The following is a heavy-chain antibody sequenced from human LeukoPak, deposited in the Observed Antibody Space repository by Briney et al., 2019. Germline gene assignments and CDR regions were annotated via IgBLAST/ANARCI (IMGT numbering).Heavy chain of an antibody. CDR3: ARDTYSSSWYFVKYYYYGMDV. CDR2: IKQDGSEK. J-gene: IGHJ6*02. D-gene: IGHD6-13*01. Sequence: GGSLRLSCAASGFTFSSYWMSWARQAPGKGLEWVVNIKQDGSEKYYVDSVKGRFTISRDNAKNSLYLQMNSLRAEDTAVYYCARDTYSSSWYFVKYYYYGMDVWGQGTTVTVSS. CDR1: GFTFSSYW. V-gene: IGHV3-7*01.